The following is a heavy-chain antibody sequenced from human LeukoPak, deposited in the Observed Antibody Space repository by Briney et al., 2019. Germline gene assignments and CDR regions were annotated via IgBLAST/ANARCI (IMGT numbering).Heavy chain of an antibody. V-gene: IGHV4-31*03. J-gene: IGHJ5*02. CDR3: ARGPHYGDGNWFDP. Sequence: PSETLSLTCTVSGGSISSGGYYWSWIRQHPGKGLEWIGYIYYSGSTYYNPSLKSRVTISVDTSKNQFSLKLSSVTAADTAAYYCARGPHYGDGNWFDPWGQGTLVTVSS. D-gene: IGHD4-17*01. CDR2: IYYSGST. CDR1: GGSISSGGYY.